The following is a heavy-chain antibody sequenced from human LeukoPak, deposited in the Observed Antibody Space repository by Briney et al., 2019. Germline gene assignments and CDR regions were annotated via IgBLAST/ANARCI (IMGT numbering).Heavy chain of an antibody. Sequence: GGSLRLSCAASGFTFSSYAMSWVRLPPAKGKELVSAISSSGSSTSYADSLKGRFTSSRDNSKNTLYLQMNRLRAEDTAVYYCAKEVGDCTNGVCYITPDYWGQGTLVTVSS. D-gene: IGHD2-8*01. V-gene: IGHV3-23*01. J-gene: IGHJ4*02. CDR3: AKEVGDCTNGVCYITPDY. CDR2: ISSSGSST. CDR1: GFTFSSYA.